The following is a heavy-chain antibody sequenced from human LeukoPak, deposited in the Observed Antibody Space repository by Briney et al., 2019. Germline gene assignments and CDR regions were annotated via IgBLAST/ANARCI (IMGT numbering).Heavy chain of an antibody. Sequence: APVKVSDTASGFTFTAYHIHSVRQARGQGLEWMGWINPNSGGTNYAQKFQGRVTMTRDTSISTAYIELNRLRSDDTAVYYCARGYCTGDSCSGAWFDPWGRGTTVTVFS. CDR1: GFTFTAYH. J-gene: IGHJ5*01. D-gene: IGHD2-15*01. CDR3: ARGYCTGDSCSGAWFDP. CDR2: INPNSGGT. V-gene: IGHV1-2*02.